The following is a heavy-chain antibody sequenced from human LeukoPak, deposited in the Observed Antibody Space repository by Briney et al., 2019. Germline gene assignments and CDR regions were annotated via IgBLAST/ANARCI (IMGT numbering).Heavy chain of an antibody. CDR1: GYTFTSYG. J-gene: IGHJ4*02. Sequence: ASVKVSCKASGYTFTSYGISWVRQAPGQGLEWMGWISAYNGTTNYAQKLQGRVTMTTDTSTSITYMELRSLRSDDTAVYYCATINWGRFGYWGQGTLVTVSS. CDR2: ISAYNGTT. D-gene: IGHD7-27*01. V-gene: IGHV1-18*01. CDR3: ATINWGRFGY.